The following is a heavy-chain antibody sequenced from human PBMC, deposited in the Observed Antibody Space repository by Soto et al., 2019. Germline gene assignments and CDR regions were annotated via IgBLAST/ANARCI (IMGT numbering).Heavy chain of an antibody. V-gene: IGHV3-21*01. CDR2: ISSSRDYI. Sequence: EVQLVESGGGLVKPGGSLRLSCAASGFTFSSYTVNWVRQAPGKGLEWVSSISSSRDYIYYADSLKGRFTISRDNAKNSLSLEMNILSAEDTAVYYCGIVTDYVERSYLFIAGRDVLGQGPTVTASS. CDR1: GFTFSSYT. CDR3: GIVTDYVERSYLFIAGRDV. D-gene: IGHD4-17*01. J-gene: IGHJ6*02.